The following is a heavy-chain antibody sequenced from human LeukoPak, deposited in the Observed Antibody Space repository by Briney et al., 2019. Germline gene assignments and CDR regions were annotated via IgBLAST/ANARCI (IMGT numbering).Heavy chain of an antibody. D-gene: IGHD3-22*01. J-gene: IGHJ4*02. V-gene: IGHV3-7*01. CDR3: SNGIYDNSY. CDR2: IKQDGSEK. CDR1: GFTFTTYW. Sequence: GGSLRLSCTAPGFTFTTYWMAWVRQTPGKGLEWVANIKQDGSEKYYAESVRGRFTISRDNAKNSLYLQMNSLRAEDTAVYYCSNGIYDNSYWGQGTLVTVSS.